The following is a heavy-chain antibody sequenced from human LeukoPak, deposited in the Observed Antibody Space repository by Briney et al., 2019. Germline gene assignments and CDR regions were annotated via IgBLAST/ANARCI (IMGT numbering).Heavy chain of an antibody. CDR1: GGSISSHY. Sequence: SETLSLTCTVSGGSISSHYWSWIRQPPGKGLEWIGYIYYSGSTNYNPSPKSRVTISVDTSKNQFSLKLSSVTAADTAVYYCARERSSSPHFDYWGQGTLVTVSS. J-gene: IGHJ4*02. V-gene: IGHV4-59*11. D-gene: IGHD6-6*01. CDR3: ARERSSSPHFDY. CDR2: IYYSGST.